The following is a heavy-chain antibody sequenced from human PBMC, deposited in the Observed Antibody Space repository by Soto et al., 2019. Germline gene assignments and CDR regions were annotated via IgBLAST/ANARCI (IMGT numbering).Heavy chain of an antibody. CDR2: IYHSGST. Sequence: QVQLQESGPGLVKPSGTLSLTCAVSGGSISSSNWWSWVRQPPGKGLEWIGEIYHSGSTNYNPSLMSRVTISVDKSKNQFPLKLRSVTAADTSVYYCARVAGSYYYGMDVWGQGTTVTVSS. CDR1: GGSISSSNW. CDR3: ARVAGSYYYGMDV. V-gene: IGHV4-4*02. J-gene: IGHJ6*02.